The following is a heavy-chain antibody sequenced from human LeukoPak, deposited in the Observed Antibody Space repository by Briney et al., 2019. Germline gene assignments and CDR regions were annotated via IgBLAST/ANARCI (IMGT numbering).Heavy chain of an antibody. Sequence: GGSLRLSCVASGFTFSAYWMSWVRQAPGKGLEYMASIKQDGSETYYVDSVKGRFTISRDNAKDSLDLQMNNLRAEDTAVYYCARGYYDTSGYLLFDYWGQGTLVTVSS. CDR1: GFTFSAYW. V-gene: IGHV3-7*03. J-gene: IGHJ4*02. D-gene: IGHD3-22*01. CDR3: ARGYYDTSGYLLFDY. CDR2: IKQDGSET.